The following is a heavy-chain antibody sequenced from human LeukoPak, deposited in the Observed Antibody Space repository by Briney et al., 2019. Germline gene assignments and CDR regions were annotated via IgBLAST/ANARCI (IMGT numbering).Heavy chain of an antibody. V-gene: IGHV3-23*01. Sequence: PGGSLRLSCAASGFTFSSYEMNWVRQAPGKGLEWVSAISGSGGSTYYADSVKGRFTISRDNSKNTLYLQMNSLRAEDTAVYYCAKRDYSSGWYAPDYWGQGTLVTVSS. D-gene: IGHD6-19*01. CDR2: ISGSGGST. J-gene: IGHJ4*02. CDR1: GFTFSSYE. CDR3: AKRDYSSGWYAPDY.